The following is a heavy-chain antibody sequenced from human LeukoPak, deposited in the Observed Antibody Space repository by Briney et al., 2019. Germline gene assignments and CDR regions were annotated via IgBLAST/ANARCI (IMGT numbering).Heavy chain of an antibody. V-gene: IGHV4-59*01. D-gene: IGHD4-23*01. CDR2: IYYSGTT. CDR1: GGSISSYY. J-gene: IGHJ4*02. CDR3: ARHKRITVVNREFHY. Sequence: SETLSLTCTVSGGSISSYYWSWIRQPPGKGLEWIGYIYYSGTTNYNPSLKSRVAISVDTSKNQFSLKLSSVTAADTAVYYCARHKRITVVNREFHYWGQGTLVTVSS.